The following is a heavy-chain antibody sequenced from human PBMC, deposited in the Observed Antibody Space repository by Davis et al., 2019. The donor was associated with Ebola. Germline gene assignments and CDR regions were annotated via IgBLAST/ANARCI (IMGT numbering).Heavy chain of an antibody. CDR1: GYTFTSYA. V-gene: IGHV1-18*01. J-gene: IGHJ6*02. Sequence: ASVKVSCKASGYTFTSYAMNWVRQAPGQGLEWMGWISAYNGNTNYAQKLQGRVTMTTDTSTSTAYMELRSLRSDDTAVYYCARDRDYGDPWYGMDVWGQGTTVTVSS. CDR2: ISAYNGNT. CDR3: ARDRDYGDPWYGMDV. D-gene: IGHD4-17*01.